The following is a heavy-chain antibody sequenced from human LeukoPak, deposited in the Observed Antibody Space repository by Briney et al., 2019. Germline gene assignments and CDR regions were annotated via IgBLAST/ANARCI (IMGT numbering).Heavy chain of an antibody. CDR2: IRYDGSNK. CDR1: GFTFSSYG. V-gene: IGHV3-30*02. Sequence: PGGSLRLSCAASGFTFSSYGMHWVRQAPGKGLEWVAFIRYDGSNKYYADSVKGRFTISRDNSKNTLYLQMNSLRAEDTAVYYCARDLGGYSYGYNYWGQGTLVTVSS. D-gene: IGHD5-18*01. CDR3: ARDLGGYSYGYNY. J-gene: IGHJ4*02.